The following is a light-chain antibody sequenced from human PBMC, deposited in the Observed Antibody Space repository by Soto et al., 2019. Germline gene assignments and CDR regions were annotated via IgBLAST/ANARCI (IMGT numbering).Light chain of an antibody. Sequence: IVLTQSPSTLSLSPGSRSTLACRASQSVSSYLAWYQQKPGQAPRLLIYDASNRATGIPARFSGSGYGTDFTLTINSLQTEDFATYSCQHSHSTPLTFGGGTKVDIK. J-gene: IGKJ4*01. CDR1: QSVSSY. CDR2: DAS. CDR3: QHSHSTPLT. V-gene: IGKV3-11*01.